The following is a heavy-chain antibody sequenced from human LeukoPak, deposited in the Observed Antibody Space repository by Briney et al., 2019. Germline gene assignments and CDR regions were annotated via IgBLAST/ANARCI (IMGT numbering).Heavy chain of an antibody. Sequence: PGGSLRLSCAASGFTFSSYAMSRVRQAPGKGLEWVSAISGSGGSTYYADSVKGRFTISRDNSKNTLYLQMNSLRAEDTAVYYCAGHSSSWYENWFDPWGQGTLVTVSS. V-gene: IGHV3-23*01. J-gene: IGHJ5*02. CDR3: AGHSSSWYENWFDP. D-gene: IGHD6-13*01. CDR1: GFTFSSYA. CDR2: ISGSGGST.